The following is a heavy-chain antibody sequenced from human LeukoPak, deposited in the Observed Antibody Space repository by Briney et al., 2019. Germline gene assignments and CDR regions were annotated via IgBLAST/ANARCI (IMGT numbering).Heavy chain of an antibody. CDR3: ARWARYYDILTGWTYHFDY. Sequence: GGSLRLSCAAPGFTVSSNYMSWVRQAPGKGLEWVSVIYSGGSTYYADSVKGRFTISRDNSKNTLYLQMNSLRAEDTALYHCARWARYYDILTGWTYHFDYWGQGTLVTVSS. V-gene: IGHV3-66*01. J-gene: IGHJ4*02. CDR2: IYSGGST. D-gene: IGHD3-9*01. CDR1: GFTVSSNY.